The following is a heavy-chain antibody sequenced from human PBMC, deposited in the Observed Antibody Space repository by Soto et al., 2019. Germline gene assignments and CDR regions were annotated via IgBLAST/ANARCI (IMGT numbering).Heavy chain of an antibody. Sequence: EVRLVESGGGLVKPGGSLRLSCAASGFTFSNAWINWVRQAPGKGLEWVGRVKSKTDGGTTDFAAPVKGRFAISRDDSKNMVYLEMNSLKTEVTGIYYCTTDSYITSIIVRFDYWGHGTLVTVSS. CDR3: TTDSYITSIIVRFDY. CDR2: VKSKTDGGTT. CDR1: GFTFSNAW. D-gene: IGHD3-22*01. V-gene: IGHV3-15*07. J-gene: IGHJ4*01.